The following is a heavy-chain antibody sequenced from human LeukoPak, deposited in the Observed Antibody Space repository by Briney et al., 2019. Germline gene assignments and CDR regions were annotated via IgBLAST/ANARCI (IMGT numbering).Heavy chain of an antibody. D-gene: IGHD1-26*01. CDR3: ARTRQDGSGSRDY. CDR2: IYSSGST. CDR1: GGSISSYY. V-gene: IGHV4-4*09. Sequence: SETLSLTCTVSGGSISSYYWSWIRQPPGKGLEWIGYIYSSGSTNYNPPLKSRVTILVDTSKNQFSLKLSSVTAADTAVYYCARTRQDGSGSRDYWGQGTLVTVSS. J-gene: IGHJ4*02.